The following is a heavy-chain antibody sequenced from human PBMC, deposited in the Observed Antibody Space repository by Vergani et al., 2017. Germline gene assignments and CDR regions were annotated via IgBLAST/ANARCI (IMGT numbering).Heavy chain of an antibody. D-gene: IGHD6-6*01. J-gene: IGHJ6*03. CDR1: GRSFSGYY. CDR2: INHSGIT. Sequence: QVHLQQWGAGLLKPSETLSLTCAVYGRSFSGYYWSWIRQTPGKGLGWIGEINHSGITNYNPSLKSRVTISVDTSKNQFSLKLSSVTAADTAVYYCASQPHRIAARAPYYYYMDVWGKGTTVTVSS. V-gene: IGHV4-34*01. CDR3: ASQPHRIAARAPYYYYMDV.